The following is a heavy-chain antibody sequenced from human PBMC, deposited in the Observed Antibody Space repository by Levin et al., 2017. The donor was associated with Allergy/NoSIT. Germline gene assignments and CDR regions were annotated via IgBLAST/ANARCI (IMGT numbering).Heavy chain of an antibody. CDR3: ARQLGNFWSGYNYFDY. D-gene: IGHD3-3*01. CDR2: ISSTGSTI. J-gene: IGHJ4*02. Sequence: GESLKISCAASGFTFSSYEMNWFRRAPGKGLEWVSYISSTGSTIYSADSVKGRFTISRDNAKNSLYLHMNSLRAEDTAVYYCARQLGNFWSGYNYFDYWGQGTLVTVSS. V-gene: IGHV3-48*03. CDR1: GFTFSSYE.